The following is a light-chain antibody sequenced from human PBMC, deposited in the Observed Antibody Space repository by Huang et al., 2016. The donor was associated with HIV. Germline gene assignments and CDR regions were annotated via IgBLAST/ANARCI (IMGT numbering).Light chain of an antibody. J-gene: IGKJ1*01. CDR2: GVS. CDR3: QQYNDWPLT. CDR1: QSLSSQ. V-gene: IGKV3-15*01. Sequence: EIVMTQSPATLFVSPGERVTLSCRASQSLSSQLAWYQQKRGQAPRLLIYGVSTRATDIPARCSGSGSGTDFTLTINSLQSEDFATYYCQQYNDWPLTFGQGTEVEIK.